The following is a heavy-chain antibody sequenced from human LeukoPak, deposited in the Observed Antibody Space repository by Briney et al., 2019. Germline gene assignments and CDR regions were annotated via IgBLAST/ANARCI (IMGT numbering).Heavy chain of an antibody. V-gene: IGHV4-34*01. CDR3: ARLAITMVRGVRFDP. Sequence: SETLSLTCAVYGGSFSGYYWSWIRQPPGKGLEWIGEINHSGSTNYNPSLKSRVTISVDTSKNQFSLKLSSVTAADTAVYYCARLAITMVRGVRFDPWGQGTLVTVSS. CDR2: INHSGST. J-gene: IGHJ5*02. CDR1: GGSFSGYY. D-gene: IGHD3-10*01.